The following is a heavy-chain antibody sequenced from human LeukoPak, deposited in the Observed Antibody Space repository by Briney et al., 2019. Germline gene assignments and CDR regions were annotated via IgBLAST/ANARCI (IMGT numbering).Heavy chain of an antibody. D-gene: IGHD3-10*01. Sequence: ASVKVSCKASGYTFTGYYMHWVRQAPGQGLEWMGRINPNSGGTNYAQKFQGRVTMTRDTSISTAYMELSRLRSDDTAVCYCARELNYYGSGHIYWGQGTLVTVSS. CDR2: INPNSGGT. CDR3: ARELNYYGSGHIY. J-gene: IGHJ4*02. CDR1: GYTFTGYY. V-gene: IGHV1-2*06.